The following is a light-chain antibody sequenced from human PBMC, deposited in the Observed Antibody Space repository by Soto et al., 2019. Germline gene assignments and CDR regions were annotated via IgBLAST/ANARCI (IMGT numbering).Light chain of an antibody. V-gene: IGKV4-1*01. Sequence: DIVMTQSPDSLAVSLGERATINCRSSQTIFYSSNRKDYLAWYQQKPGQPPRVLIYWASTRESGVPDRFSGSGSGSDFTLTISNLQAEDVGVYYCQQYSTSLWTFGQGTKVEIK. CDR2: WAS. CDR1: QTIFYSSNRKDY. CDR3: QQYSTSLWT. J-gene: IGKJ1*01.